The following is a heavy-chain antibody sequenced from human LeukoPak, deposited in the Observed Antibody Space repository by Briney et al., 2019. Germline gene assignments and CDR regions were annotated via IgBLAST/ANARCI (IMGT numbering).Heavy chain of an antibody. V-gene: IGHV3-9*03. CDR2: ISWNSGSI. J-gene: IGHJ4*02. D-gene: IGHD3-3*01. Sequence: GRSLRHSCAASGFTFDDYAMHWVRQAPGKGLEWVSGISWNSGSIGYADSVKGRFTISRDNAKNSLYLQMNSLRAEDMALYYCAKDIGYDFWSGLDYWGQGTLVTVSS. CDR3: AKDIGYDFWSGLDY. CDR1: GFTFDDYA.